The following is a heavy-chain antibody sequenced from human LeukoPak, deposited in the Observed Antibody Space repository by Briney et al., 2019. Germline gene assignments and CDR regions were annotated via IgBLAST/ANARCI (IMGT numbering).Heavy chain of an antibody. CDR3: ARDRLGCSSTSCYSGAFDI. V-gene: IGHV3-21*01. D-gene: IGHD2-2*01. CDR2: KIRGGSYI. J-gene: IGHJ3*02. Sequence: PGGSLRLPCAASGFPFSSLTINWARQAPGKGREWVSSKIRGGSYIYYADSVKGRFTISRDNAKNSLYLQMNSLRAEDTAVYYCARDRLGCSSTSCYSGAFDIWGQGTMVTVSS. CDR1: GFPFSSLT.